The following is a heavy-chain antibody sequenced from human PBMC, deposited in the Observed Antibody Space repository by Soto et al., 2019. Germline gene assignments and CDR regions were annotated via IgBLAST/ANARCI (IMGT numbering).Heavy chain of an antibody. Sequence: QVQLVQSGAEVKKPGASIKVSCKASGYMFTSYGINWVRQAPGQGPEWMGWISTYNGNTNYAQKHQRRVTMTTDTSTSTAYMELKTLRSDDTAVYYCARDLGIAVAGLFQDWSQGTLVIVSS. V-gene: IGHV1-18*01. CDR1: GYMFTSYG. D-gene: IGHD6-19*01. CDR3: ARDLGIAVAGLFQD. J-gene: IGHJ1*01. CDR2: ISTYNGNT.